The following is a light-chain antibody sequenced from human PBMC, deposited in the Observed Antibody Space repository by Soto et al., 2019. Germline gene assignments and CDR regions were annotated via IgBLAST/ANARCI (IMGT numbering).Light chain of an antibody. CDR3: QQYYSTPPT. J-gene: IGKJ1*01. CDR2: WAS. Sequence: DIVMTQSPDSLAVSLGERATINCKSSQSVLYSSNNKNYLAWYQQKPGQPPKLLIYWASTRESGVPDRFSGSGSGTDFTLTISSXXAEXXXVYYCQQYYSTPPTFGQGTKVEIK. CDR1: QSVLYSSNNKNY. V-gene: IGKV4-1*01.